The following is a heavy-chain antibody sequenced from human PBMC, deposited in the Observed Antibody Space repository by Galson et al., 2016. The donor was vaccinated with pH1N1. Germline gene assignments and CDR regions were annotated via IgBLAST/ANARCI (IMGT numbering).Heavy chain of an antibody. CDR1: GGSFSHYY. D-gene: IGHD6-13*01. J-gene: IGHJ4*01. V-gene: IGHV4-34*01. CDR2: ITHSGTT. CDR3: ARVLSSYRSLIDY. Sequence: SETLSLTCAVYGGSFSHYYWSWIRQSPGKGLEWIGEITHSGTTHYNASLKSRVSMSVDTSRNQFSLKLSSVTAADTAVYYCARVLSSYRSLIDYWGQGTLVTVSS.